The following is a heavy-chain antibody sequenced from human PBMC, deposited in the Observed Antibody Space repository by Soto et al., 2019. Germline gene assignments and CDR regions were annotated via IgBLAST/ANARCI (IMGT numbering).Heavy chain of an antibody. CDR3: ARDQAYDYTSPGDYYYYGMDV. V-gene: IGHV4-31*03. D-gene: IGHD4-4*01. Sequence: QVQLQESGPGLVKPSQTLSLTCTVSGGSISSGGHYWNWIRQHPGKGLEWIGYIYYSGSTYYNPSLKNRLTTSVDTSKNQFSLNLSSVTAADTAVYYCARDQAYDYTSPGDYYYYGMDVWGQGTTVTVSS. CDR1: GGSISSGGHY. J-gene: IGHJ6*02. CDR2: IYYSGST.